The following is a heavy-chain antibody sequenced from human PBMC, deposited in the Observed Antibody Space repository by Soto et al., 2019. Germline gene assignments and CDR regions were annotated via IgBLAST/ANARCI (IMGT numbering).Heavy chain of an antibody. J-gene: IGHJ6*02. V-gene: IGHV3-33*01. CDR1: GFTFSSYG. D-gene: IGHD3-3*01. CDR3: ARDSLSSPFWNGMDV. CDR2: IWYDGSNK. Sequence: GGSLRLSCAASGFTFSSYGMHWVRQAPGKGLEWVAVIWYDGSNKYYADSVKGRFTISRDNSKNTLYLQMNSLRAEDTAVYYCARDSLSSPFWNGMDVWGQGTTVTVSS.